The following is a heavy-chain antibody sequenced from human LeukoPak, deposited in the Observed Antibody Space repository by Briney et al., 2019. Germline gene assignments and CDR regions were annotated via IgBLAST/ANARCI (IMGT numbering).Heavy chain of an antibody. V-gene: IGHV5-51*01. CDR2: IYPGDSDT. CDR3: ARLPIVGAPADY. D-gene: IGHD1-26*01. J-gene: IGHJ4*02. CDR1: GFRFTSYW. Sequence: RGESLQISCKGSGFRFTSYWIGWVRPVPGKGLELMGIIYPGDSDTRYSPFFQGQVTISADKSISTAYLQWSSLKASDTAMYYCARLPIVGAPADYWGQGTLVTGSS.